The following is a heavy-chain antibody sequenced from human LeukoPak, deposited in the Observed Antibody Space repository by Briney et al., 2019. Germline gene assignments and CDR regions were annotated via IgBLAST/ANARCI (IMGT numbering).Heavy chain of an antibody. CDR2: IYYSGST. J-gene: IGHJ6*03. Sequence: PSETLSLTCTVSGGSISSGDYYWSWIRQPPGKGLEWIGYIYYSGSTYYNPSLKSRVTISVDTSKNQFSLKLSSVTAADTAVYYCARVNNVVVISYYYMDVWGKGTTVTVSS. CDR3: ARVNNVVVISYYYMDV. D-gene: IGHD3-22*01. CDR1: GGSISSGDYY. V-gene: IGHV4-30-4*08.